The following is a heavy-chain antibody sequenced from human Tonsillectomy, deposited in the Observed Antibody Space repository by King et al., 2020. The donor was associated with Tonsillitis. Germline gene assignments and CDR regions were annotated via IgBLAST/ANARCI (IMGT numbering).Heavy chain of an antibody. Sequence: QLVQSGAEVKKPGASVKVSCKASGYTFTGYYMHWVRQAPGQGLEWMGWINPNSGGTNYAQKFQGRVTMTRDTSISTAYMELSRLRSDDTAVYYCARESSEYCTSRSCPLDYWGQGTLVTVSS. J-gene: IGHJ4*02. V-gene: IGHV1-2*02. CDR1: GYTFTGYY. CDR3: ARESSEYCTSRSCPLDY. CDR2: INPNSGGT. D-gene: IGHD2-15*01.